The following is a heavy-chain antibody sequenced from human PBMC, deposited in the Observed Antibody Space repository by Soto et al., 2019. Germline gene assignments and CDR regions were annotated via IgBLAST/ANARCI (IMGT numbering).Heavy chain of an antibody. Sequence: PSETLSLTCTVSGGSVSSSSYYWGWVRQPPGKGLEWIGSVYYSGSTYYNPSLESRVTISVDTSKNQFSLKLSSVTAADTAVYYCARNSIADHNWFDPWGQGTLVTVSS. CDR3: ARNSIADHNWFDP. CDR1: GGSVSSSSYY. CDR2: VYYSGST. D-gene: IGHD6-6*01. J-gene: IGHJ5*02. V-gene: IGHV4-39*07.